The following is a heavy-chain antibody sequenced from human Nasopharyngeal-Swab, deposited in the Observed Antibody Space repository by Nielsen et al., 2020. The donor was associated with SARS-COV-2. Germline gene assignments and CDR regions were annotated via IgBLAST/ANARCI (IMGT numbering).Heavy chain of an antibody. Sequence: GGSLRLSCAASGFTFRNYAMHWVRQAPGKGLQWVAVMSDDGFNTFYAGSVKGRFTVSRDNSKNTLYLQMKSLAVEDTAVYYCARAAPSISDWPIGEYIDNWGQGILVTVSS. CDR3: ARAAPSISDWPIGEYIDN. CDR2: MSDDGFNT. CDR1: GFTFRNYA. J-gene: IGHJ4*02. V-gene: IGHV3-30*01. D-gene: IGHD2-21*01.